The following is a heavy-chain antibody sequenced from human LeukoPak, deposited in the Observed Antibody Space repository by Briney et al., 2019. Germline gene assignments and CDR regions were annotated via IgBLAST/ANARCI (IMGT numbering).Heavy chain of an antibody. V-gene: IGHV4-59*08. CDR3: ASLGYCSGGSCYGNWFDP. Sequence: SETLSLTCTVSGGSISGYYWSWIRQPPGKGLEWIGYIYYSGSTNYNPSLKSRVTISVDTSKNQFSLKLSSVTAADTAVYYCASLGYCSGGSCYGNWFDPWGQGTLVTVSS. CDR1: GGSISGYY. J-gene: IGHJ5*02. D-gene: IGHD2-15*01. CDR2: IYYSGST.